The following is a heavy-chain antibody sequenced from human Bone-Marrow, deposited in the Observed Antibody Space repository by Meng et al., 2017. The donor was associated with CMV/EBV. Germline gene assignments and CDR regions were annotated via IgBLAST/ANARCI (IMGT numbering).Heavy chain of an antibody. D-gene: IGHD3-3*01. CDR3: AKDLYDFWNGYFIGFDC. V-gene: IGHV3-30*02. CDR1: G. CDR2: IRHDGSNK. J-gene: IGHJ4*02. Sequence: GMPWVRQAPGKGPEWVAFIRHDGSNKYYADSVKGRFTISSDNTKNTLYVPMDSLRVDDTAVYNCAKDLYDFWNGYFIGFDCWGQGPLVTVSS.